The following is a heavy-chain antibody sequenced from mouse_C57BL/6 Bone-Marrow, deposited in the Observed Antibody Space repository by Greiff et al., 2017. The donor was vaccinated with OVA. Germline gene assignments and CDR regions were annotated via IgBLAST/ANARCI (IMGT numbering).Heavy chain of an antibody. CDR3: ARLPSAYYYGSSYGDY. D-gene: IGHD1-1*01. CDR2: IYPRSGNT. J-gene: IGHJ2*01. Sequence: LQESGAELARPGASVKLSCKASGYTFTSYGISWVKQRTGQGLEWIGEIYPRSGNTYYNEKFKGKATLTADKSSSTAYMELRSLTSEDSAVYFCARLPSAYYYGSSYGDYWGQGTTLTVSS. CDR1: GYTFTSYG. V-gene: IGHV1-81*01.